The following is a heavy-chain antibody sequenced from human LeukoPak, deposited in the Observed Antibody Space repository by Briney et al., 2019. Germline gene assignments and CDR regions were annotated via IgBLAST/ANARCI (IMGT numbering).Heavy chain of an antibody. CDR1: GGSVSGGSYY. CDR3: ARVDYSNSVLDY. CDR2: LSYSGSL. D-gene: IGHD4-11*01. Sequence: ESLSLTCTVSGGSVSGGSYYWSWIRQPPGKGLEWLGYLSYSGSLNYNPPLKSRVTISVDTSKNHFSLTLSSVTAADTAVYYCARVDYSNSVLDYWGQGTLVTVSS. V-gene: IGHV4-61*03. J-gene: IGHJ4*02.